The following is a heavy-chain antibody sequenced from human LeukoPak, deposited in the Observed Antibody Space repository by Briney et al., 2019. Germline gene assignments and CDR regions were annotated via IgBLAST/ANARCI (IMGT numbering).Heavy chain of an antibody. V-gene: IGHV4-34*11. J-gene: IGHJ4*02. CDR1: GGSFSGYY. D-gene: IGHD3-22*01. CDR3: ARMETYYYDSSGHYVFDY. CDR2: IYYSGST. Sequence: SETLSLTCAVYGGSFSGYYWSWIRQPPGKGLEWIGCIYYSGSTNYNPSLKSRVTISVDTSKNQFSLKLSSVTAADTAVYYCARMETYYYDSSGHYVFDYWGQGTLVTVSS.